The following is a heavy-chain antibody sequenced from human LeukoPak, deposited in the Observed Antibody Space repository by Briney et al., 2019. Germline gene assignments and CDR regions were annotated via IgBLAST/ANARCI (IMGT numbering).Heavy chain of an antibody. Sequence: PSETLSLTCTVSGASVSSGSYYWSWIRQPPGKGLEWIGYIYYSGSTNYNPSLKSRVTISVDTSKNQFSLKLSSVTAADTAVYYCAREGWYYDFWSGYKHDAFDIWGQGTMVTVSS. CDR1: GASVSSGSYY. CDR2: IYYSGST. D-gene: IGHD3-3*01. J-gene: IGHJ3*02. V-gene: IGHV4-61*01. CDR3: AREGWYYDFWSGYKHDAFDI.